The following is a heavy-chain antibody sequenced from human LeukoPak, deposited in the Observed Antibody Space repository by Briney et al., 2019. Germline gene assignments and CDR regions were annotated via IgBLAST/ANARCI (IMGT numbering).Heavy chain of an antibody. CDR3: ARGPWFYYYYYYLDV. CDR1: GDSISSSSYY. J-gene: IGHJ6*03. D-gene: IGHD4/OR15-4a*01. Sequence: SETLSLTCTVSGDSISSSSYYWGWIRQPPGKGLEWIGSIYYSGTAYYNPSPKSRVTISVDTSKTQFSLKLTSVTAADTAVYYCARGPWFYYYYYYLDVWGKGTTVTVSS. CDR2: IYYSGTA. V-gene: IGHV4-39*07.